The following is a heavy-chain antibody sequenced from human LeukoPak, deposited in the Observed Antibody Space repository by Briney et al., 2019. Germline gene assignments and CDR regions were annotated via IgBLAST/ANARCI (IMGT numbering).Heavy chain of an antibody. D-gene: IGHD5-24*01. J-gene: IGHJ4*02. Sequence: GGSLRLSCAASGFTFSDYYMSWIRQAPGKGLEWVSYISSSGSTIYYADSVKGRFTISRDNAKNSLYLQMNSLRAEDTAVYYCARSRMATIFPFDYWGQGTLVTVSS. CDR3: ARSRMATIFPFDY. CDR1: GFTFSDYY. V-gene: IGHV3-11*01. CDR2: ISSSGSTI.